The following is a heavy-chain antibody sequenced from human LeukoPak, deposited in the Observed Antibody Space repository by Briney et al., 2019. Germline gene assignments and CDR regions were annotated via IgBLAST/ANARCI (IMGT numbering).Heavy chain of an antibody. V-gene: IGHV3-30*04. CDR1: GFTFSSYA. CDR2: ISYDRSNK. J-gene: IGHJ4*02. Sequence: GGSLRLSCAASGFTFSSYAMHWVRQAPGKGLEWVAVISYDRSNKYYADSVKGRFTISRDNSKNTLYLQMNSLRGEDTATYYCVQDLWYGEYEYWGQGTLVTVSS. D-gene: IGHD3-10*01. CDR3: VQDLWYGEYEY.